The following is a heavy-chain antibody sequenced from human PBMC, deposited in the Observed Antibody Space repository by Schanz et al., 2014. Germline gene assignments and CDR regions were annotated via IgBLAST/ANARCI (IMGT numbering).Heavy chain of an antibody. J-gene: IGHJ3*02. CDR2: ISGSGGST. V-gene: IGHV3-23*04. D-gene: IGHD3-10*01. Sequence: VQLVESGGGVVQPGRSLRLSCAASGFTFSSYGMSWVRQAPGKGLEWVSAISGSGGSTYYADSVKGRFTISRDNSKNTLYLQMNSLRAEDTAVYYCAKGRFGELSAFDIWGQGTMVTVSS. CDR3: AKGRFGELSAFDI. CDR1: GFTFSSYG.